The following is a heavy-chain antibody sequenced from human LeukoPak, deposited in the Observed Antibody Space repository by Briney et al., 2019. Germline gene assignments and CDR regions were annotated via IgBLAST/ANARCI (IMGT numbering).Heavy chain of an antibody. CDR1: GFTFSSYA. CDR2: ISYDGSNK. V-gene: IGHV3-30-3*01. D-gene: IGHD5-18*01. Sequence: QPGRSLRLSCAASGFTFSSYAMLWVRQAPGKGLEWVAVISYDGSNKYYADSVTGRFTISRDNSKNTLYLQMNSLRAEDTAVYYCARDLDTAMVTSYYYGMDVWGQGTTVTVSS. J-gene: IGHJ6*02. CDR3: ARDLDTAMVTSYYYGMDV.